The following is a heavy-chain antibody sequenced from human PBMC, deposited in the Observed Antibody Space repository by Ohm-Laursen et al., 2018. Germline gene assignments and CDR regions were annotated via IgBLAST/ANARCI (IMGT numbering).Heavy chain of an antibody. J-gene: IGHJ3*02. CDR1: GGSISGYY. V-gene: IGHV4-4*07. Sequence: SQTLSLTCTVSGGSISGYYWSWIRQTAGKGLEWIGRIHSSGSTNYNPSLQSRVTMSEDTPKNQFSLRLSSVTAADTAVYFCARRDITKAFNIGGQGTLVTVSS. D-gene: IGHD2-21*02. CDR3: ARRDITKAFNI. CDR2: IHSSGST.